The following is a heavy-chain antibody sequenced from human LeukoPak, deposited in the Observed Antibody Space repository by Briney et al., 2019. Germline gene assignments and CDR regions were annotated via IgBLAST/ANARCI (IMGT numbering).Heavy chain of an antibody. CDR3: ARDSGAGPLDY. CDR1: GFTFSSYG. J-gene: IGHJ4*02. D-gene: IGHD3-10*01. V-gene: IGHV3-33*01. Sequence: PGGSLRLSCAASGFTFSSYGMHWVRQAPGKGLEWVAVIWDDGSNKYYADSVKGRFTISRDNSKNTLYLQMNSLRAEDRAVYYCARDSGAGPLDYWGQGTLVTVSS. CDR2: IWDDGSNK.